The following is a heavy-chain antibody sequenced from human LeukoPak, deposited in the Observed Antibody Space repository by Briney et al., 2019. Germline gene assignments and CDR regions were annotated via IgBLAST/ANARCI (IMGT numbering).Heavy chain of an antibody. D-gene: IGHD3-22*01. CDR3: AKYGSITMKVVVITCFDY. J-gene: IGHJ4*02. V-gene: IGHV3-23*01. Sequence: GWSLRLSCAASGFTFSSYAMSWVRQAPGKGLEWVSAISDSGGSTYYADSVKGRFTISRDNSKNTLYLQMNSLRAEDTAVYYCAKYGSITMKVVVITCFDYWGQGTLVTVSS. CDR2: ISDSGGST. CDR1: GFTFSSYA.